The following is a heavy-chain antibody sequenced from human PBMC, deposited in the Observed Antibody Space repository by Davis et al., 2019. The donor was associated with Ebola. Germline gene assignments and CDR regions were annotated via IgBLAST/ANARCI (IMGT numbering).Heavy chain of an antibody. CDR3: ARRYYGSGTYYKDY. Sequence: PGGSLRLSCATSGFTFSSYAMSWVRQAPGKGLEWVSAISGSGDSTYYADSVKGRFTISRDNAKNSLYLQMNTLRAEDTAVYYCARRYYGSGTYYKDYWGQGTLVTVSS. J-gene: IGHJ4*02. CDR2: ISGSGDST. V-gene: IGHV3-23*01. D-gene: IGHD3-10*01. CDR1: GFTFSSYA.